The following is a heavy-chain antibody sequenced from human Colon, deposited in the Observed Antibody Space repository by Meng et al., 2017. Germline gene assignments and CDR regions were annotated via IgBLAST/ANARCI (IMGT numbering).Heavy chain of an antibody. V-gene: IGHV4-61*01. CDR3: ARVNGDFDEAWFDP. Sequence: SETLSLTCTVSGGSVSSGSHYWSWIRQPPGKGLEWIGYIYYAGNTYYNPSLTSRVTMSVDTSKNQISLHLTSVTAADTAIYYCARVNGDFDEAWFDPWGQGTLVTVSS. CDR1: GGSVSSGSHY. D-gene: IGHD4-17*01. CDR2: IYYAGNT. J-gene: IGHJ5*02.